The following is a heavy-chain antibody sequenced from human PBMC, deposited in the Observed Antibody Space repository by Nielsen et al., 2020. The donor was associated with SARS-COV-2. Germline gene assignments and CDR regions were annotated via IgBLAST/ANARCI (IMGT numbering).Heavy chain of an antibody. CDR3: AKAFRSSDWVRAATDF. V-gene: IGHV3-30*18. Sequence: GGSLRLSCAASGFTFSNYGMHWVRQAPGKGLEWVAVISDDGRNKYYADSVEGRFTISRDNSKNTLYLQMNSLRAEDTAVYYCAKAFRSSDWVRAATDFWGQGTLVTVSS. J-gene: IGHJ4*02. CDR1: GFTFSNYG. D-gene: IGHD6-25*01. CDR2: ISDDGRNK.